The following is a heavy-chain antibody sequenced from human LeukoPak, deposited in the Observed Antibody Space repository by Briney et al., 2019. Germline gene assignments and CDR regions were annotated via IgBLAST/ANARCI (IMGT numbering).Heavy chain of an antibody. J-gene: IGHJ4*02. V-gene: IGHV3-64*02. CDR2: ISINGVNT. CDR3: ARDLDGSYNFDY. D-gene: IGHD1-26*01. CDR1: GFTFSSHA. Sequence: GGSLRLSCAASGFTFSSHAMHWVRQAPGKGPEYVSTISINGVNTYYADSVKGRFTISRDNSKDTLFLQMGSLRIEDTAVYYCARDLDGSYNFDYWGPGTLVTVSS.